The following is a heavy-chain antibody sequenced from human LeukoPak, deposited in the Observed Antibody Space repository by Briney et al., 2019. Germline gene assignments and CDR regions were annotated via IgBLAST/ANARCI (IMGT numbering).Heavy chain of an antibody. CDR3: ARAVWTGEGYFDY. D-gene: IGHD3/OR15-3a*01. CDR2: ISSSSSTI. Sequence: PGGSLRLSCAASGFTFSSYSMNWVRQAPGKGLEWVSYISSSSSTIYYADSVKGRFTISRDNAKNSLYLQMNSLRAEDTAVYYCARAVWTGEGYFDYWGQGTLVTVSS. V-gene: IGHV3-48*04. CDR1: GFTFSSYS. J-gene: IGHJ4*02.